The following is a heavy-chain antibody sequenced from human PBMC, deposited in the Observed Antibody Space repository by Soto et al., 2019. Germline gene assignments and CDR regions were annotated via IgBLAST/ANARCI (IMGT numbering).Heavy chain of an antibody. V-gene: IGHV5-51*01. CDR1: GYSFTSYW. J-gene: IGHJ5*02. D-gene: IGHD2-15*01. CDR3: ARGGYCSGGSCYSVNWFDP. Sequence: GESLKISCKGSGYSFTSYWIGWVRQMPGKGLEWMGIIYPGDSDTRYSPSFQGQVTISADKSISTAYLQWSSLKASDTAMYYCARGGYCSGGSCYSVNWFDPWGQGTLVTVSS. CDR2: IYPGDSDT.